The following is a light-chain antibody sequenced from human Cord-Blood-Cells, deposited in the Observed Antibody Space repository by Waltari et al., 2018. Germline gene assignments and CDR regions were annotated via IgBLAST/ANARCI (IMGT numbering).Light chain of an antibody. J-gene: IGLJ3*02. CDR3: CSYAGSSTLWV. CDR2: EVS. V-gene: IGLV2-23*02. CDR1: SRDVGSYNL. Sequence: QSALTQPASVSGSPGQSITISCTGTSRDVGSYNLVSWYQQHPGKAPKLMIYEVSKRPSGVSNRFSGSKSGNTASLTISGLQAEDEADYYCCSYAGSSTLWVFGGGTKLTVL.